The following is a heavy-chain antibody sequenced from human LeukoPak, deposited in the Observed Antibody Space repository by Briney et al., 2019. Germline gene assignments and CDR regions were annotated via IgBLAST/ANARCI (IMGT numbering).Heavy chain of an antibody. CDR1: GYTLTELS. V-gene: IGHV1-24*01. J-gene: IGHJ4*02. CDR2: FDPEDGET. CDR3: ATDALRSGSGSYFFDY. D-gene: IGHD1-26*01. Sequence: ASVKVSCKVSGYTLTELSMHWVRQAPGKGLEWMGGFDPEDGETIYAQKFQGRVTMTEDTSTDTAYMELSSLRSEDTAVYYCATDALRSGSGSYFFDYWGQGTLVTVSS.